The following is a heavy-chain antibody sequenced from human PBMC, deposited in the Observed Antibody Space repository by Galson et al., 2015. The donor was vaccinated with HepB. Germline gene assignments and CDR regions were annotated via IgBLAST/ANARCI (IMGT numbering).Heavy chain of an antibody. CDR1: GFTFSSYS. D-gene: IGHD1-26*01. CDR2: ISSSSSYI. Sequence: SLRLSCAASGFTFSSYSMNWVRQAPGKGLEWVSSISSSSSYIYYADSVKGRFTISRDNAKNSLYLQMNSLRAEDTAVYYCASQYIIVGATWGDYWGQGTLVTVSS. J-gene: IGHJ4*02. CDR3: ASQYIIVGATWGDY. V-gene: IGHV3-21*01.